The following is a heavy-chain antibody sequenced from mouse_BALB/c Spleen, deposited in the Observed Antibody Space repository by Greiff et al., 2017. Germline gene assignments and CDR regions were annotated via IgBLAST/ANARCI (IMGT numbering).Heavy chain of an antibody. Sequence: ESGAELVKPGASVKLSCKASGYTFTSYYMYWVKQRPGQGLEWIGEINPSNGGTNFNEKFKSKATLTVDKSSSTAYMQLSSLTSEDSAVYYCTRARDRYDAWFAYWGQGTLVTVSA. CDR1: GYTFTSYY. J-gene: IGHJ3*01. CDR3: TRARDRYDAWFAY. CDR2: INPSNGGT. D-gene: IGHD2-14*01. V-gene: IGHV1S81*02.